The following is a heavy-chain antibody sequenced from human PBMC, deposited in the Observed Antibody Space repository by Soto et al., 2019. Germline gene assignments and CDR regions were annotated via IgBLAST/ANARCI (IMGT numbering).Heavy chain of an antibody. J-gene: IGHJ5*02. V-gene: IGHV4-31*03. D-gene: IGHD3-3*01. CDR2: IYYSGST. Sequence: SETLSLTCTVSGGSISIGGYYWSWIRHHPGKGLEWIGYIYYSGSTYYNPSLKSRVTISVDTSKNQFSLKLSSVTAADTAVYYCGRSPGDFWSVYPLCWFAPWGQGTLVTVPS. CDR3: GRSPGDFWSVYPLCWFAP. CDR1: GGSISIGGYY.